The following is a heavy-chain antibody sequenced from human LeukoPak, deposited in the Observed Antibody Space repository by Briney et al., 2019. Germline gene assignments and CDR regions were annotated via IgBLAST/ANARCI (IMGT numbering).Heavy chain of an antibody. CDR3: ARVVYDFWSGYSYYYYGMDV. CDR1: GYTFTGYY. CDR2: INPNSGGT. V-gene: IGHV1-2*02. Sequence: ASVKVSCKASGYTFTGYYMHWVRQAPGQGLEWMGWINPNSGGTNYAQKFQGRVTMTRDTSISTAYMELSRLRSDDTAVYYCARVVYDFWSGYSYYYYGMDVWGLGTTVTVSS. J-gene: IGHJ6*02. D-gene: IGHD3-3*01.